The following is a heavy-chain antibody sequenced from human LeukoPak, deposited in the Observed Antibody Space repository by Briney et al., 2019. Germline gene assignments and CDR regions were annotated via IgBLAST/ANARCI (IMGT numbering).Heavy chain of an antibody. CDR3: AKPEGDYYDSSGYDFDY. D-gene: IGHD3-22*01. J-gene: IGHJ4*02. CDR2: ISGSGGST. V-gene: IGHV3-23*01. CDR1: GFTFSSYA. Sequence: GGSLRLSCAASGFTFSSYAMSWVRQAPGKGLEWVSAISGSGGSTYYADSVKGRFTISRGNSKNTLYLQMNSLRAEDTAVYYCAKPEGDYYDSSGYDFDYWGQGTLVTVSS.